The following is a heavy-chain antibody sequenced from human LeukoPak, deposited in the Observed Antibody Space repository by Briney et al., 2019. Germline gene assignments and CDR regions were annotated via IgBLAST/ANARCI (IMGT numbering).Heavy chain of an antibody. CDR1: GGSISTYY. V-gene: IGHV4-59*12. CDR2: IFYSGST. CDR3: TRDGGEGYNWVDY. Sequence: SETLSLTCTVSGGSISTYYWSWIRQPPGKGLEWIGYIFYSGSTNYNPSLKSRVTISVDTSRNQFSLKLSSVTAADTAVYYCTRDGGEGYNWVDYWGQGTLVTVSS. J-gene: IGHJ4*02. D-gene: IGHD5-24*01.